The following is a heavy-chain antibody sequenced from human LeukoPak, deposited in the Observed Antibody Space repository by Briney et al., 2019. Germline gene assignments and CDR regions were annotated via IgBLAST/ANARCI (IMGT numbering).Heavy chain of an antibody. D-gene: IGHD5-12*01. CDR2: IHNDGTMG. CDR1: GFTFSRLG. Sequence: GGSLRLSCATSGFTFSRLGMQWVRQAPGKGLEWVAVIHNDGTMGQYADSVKGRFTISKDFSRNTLHLQMHSLRDDDTAVYYCAKEGDEFRGYLDVWGKGTTVTVSS. CDR3: AKEGDEFRGYLDV. J-gene: IGHJ6*04. V-gene: IGHV3-30*02.